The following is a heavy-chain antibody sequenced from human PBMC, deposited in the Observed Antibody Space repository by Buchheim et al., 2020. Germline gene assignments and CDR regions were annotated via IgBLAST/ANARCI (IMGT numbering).Heavy chain of an antibody. J-gene: IGHJ6*02. V-gene: IGHV4-59*08. Sequence: QVQLQESGPGLVKPSETLSLTCTVSGGSISSYYWSWIRQPPGKGLEWIGYIHYSGSTNYNPSLKSRVTISIDTSKKQFSLKLSSVTAADTAVYFCARSGSSLHYYYYGMDVWGQGTT. CDR2: IHYSGST. D-gene: IGHD6-13*01. CDR1: GGSISSYY. CDR3: ARSGSSLHYYYYGMDV.